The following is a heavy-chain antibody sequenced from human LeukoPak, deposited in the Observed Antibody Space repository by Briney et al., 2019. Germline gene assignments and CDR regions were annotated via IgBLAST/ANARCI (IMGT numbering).Heavy chain of an antibody. Sequence: GGSLRLSCAASGFTFTNAWMTWVRQAPGKGLEWVGRIKSKGDGGTADCAAPVKDRFTISRDDSKNTLYLQMNSLKTEDTAVYYCTTVRDHGDYACDYWGQGTLVSVS. D-gene: IGHD4-17*01. V-gene: IGHV3-15*01. J-gene: IGHJ4*02. CDR2: IKSKGDGGTA. CDR1: GFTFTNAW. CDR3: TTVRDHGDYACDY.